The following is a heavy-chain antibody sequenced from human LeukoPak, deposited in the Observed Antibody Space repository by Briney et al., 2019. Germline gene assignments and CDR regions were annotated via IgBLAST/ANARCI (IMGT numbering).Heavy chain of an antibody. D-gene: IGHD1/OR15-1a*01. CDR3: ARDSNWNNGGFDY. V-gene: IGHV3-23*01. Sequence: GGSLRLSCGASGFAFSNYAMTWVRQAPGKGLEWVSTSSGNGDSTYYGDSVKGRFTISRDNVKNTLHLQMSSLRAEDTAIYYCARDSNWNNGGFDYWGQGTLVTVSA. CDR2: SSGNGDST. J-gene: IGHJ4*02. CDR1: GFAFSNYA.